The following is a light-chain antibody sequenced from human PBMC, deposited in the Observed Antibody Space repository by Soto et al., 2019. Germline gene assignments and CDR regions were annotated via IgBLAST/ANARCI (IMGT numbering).Light chain of an antibody. V-gene: IGLV3-9*01. Sequence: SYELTQPLSVSVALGQTARITCGGNNIGSKNVHGYQQKPGQAPVLVIHRDSNRPSGIPERFSGSNSGNTATLTISRAQAGDEADYYCQVWDSSTADVVFGGGTQLTVL. CDR2: RDS. CDR3: QVWDSSTADVV. J-gene: IGLJ2*01. CDR1: NIGSKN.